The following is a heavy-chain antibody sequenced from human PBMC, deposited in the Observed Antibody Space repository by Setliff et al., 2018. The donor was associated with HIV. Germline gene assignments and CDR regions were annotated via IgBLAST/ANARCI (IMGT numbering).Heavy chain of an antibody. V-gene: IGHV4-34*01. CDR3: ATGLIMAPDY. J-gene: IGHJ4*02. Sequence: PSETLSLTCAVYGESFSTYFWNWIRQPPGKGLEWIGQINHSGNTNYNPSLKSRVTISMGTSRNQFSLKLRSVTAADTAVYYCATGLIMAPDYWGQGSLVTVS. D-gene: IGHD2-8*01. CDR1: GESFSTYF. CDR2: INHSGNT.